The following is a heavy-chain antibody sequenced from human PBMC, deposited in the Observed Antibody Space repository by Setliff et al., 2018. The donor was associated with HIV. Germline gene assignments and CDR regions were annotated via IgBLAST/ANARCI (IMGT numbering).Heavy chain of an antibody. Sequence: SETLSLTCSVSGGSITGYYWSWIRQPPGKGLEWTGNIYYSGSTYYNPSLKSRVSVSVDTSKNQFSLKLSSVTAADTAVYYCAILVADVQRHYYYYGMDVWGQGTTVTVSS. CDR3: AILVADVQRHYYYYGMDV. J-gene: IGHJ6*02. CDR1: GGSITGYY. CDR2: IYYSGST. D-gene: IGHD2-15*01. V-gene: IGHV4-59*04.